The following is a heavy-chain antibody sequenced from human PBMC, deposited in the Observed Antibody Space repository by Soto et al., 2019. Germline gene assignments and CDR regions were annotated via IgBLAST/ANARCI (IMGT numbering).Heavy chain of an antibody. Sequence: QVQLQESGPGLVKPSQTLSLTCTVSGGSITSGGNYWSWIRQHPGKGLEWIGYIYSSGNTYYNPSLXSRVXRXGDTSKNHFSLTLSSVTAADTAVYYCASGPIPFCSGGTCYIVWGQGTLVTVSS. J-gene: IGHJ4*02. V-gene: IGHV4-31*03. CDR2: IYSSGNT. D-gene: IGHD2-15*01. CDR1: GGSITSGGNY. CDR3: ASGPIPFCSGGTCYIV.